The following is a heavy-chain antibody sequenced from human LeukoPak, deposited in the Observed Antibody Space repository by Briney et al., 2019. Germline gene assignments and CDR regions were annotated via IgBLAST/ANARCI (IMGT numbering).Heavy chain of an antibody. CDR2: IYYSGST. V-gene: IGHV4-31*03. J-gene: IGHJ5*02. CDR1: GGSISSGGYY. CDR3: ASYPSSDYYDSSVADWFDP. D-gene: IGHD3-22*01. Sequence: SETLSLTCTVSGGSISSGGYYWSWIRQHPGKGLEWIGYIYYSGSTYYNPSLKSRVTISVDTSKNQFSLKLSSVTAADTAVYYCASYPSSDYYDSSVADWFDPWGQGTLVTVSS.